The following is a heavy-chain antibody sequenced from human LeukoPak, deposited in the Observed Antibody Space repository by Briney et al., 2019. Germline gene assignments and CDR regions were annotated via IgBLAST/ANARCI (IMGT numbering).Heavy chain of an antibody. CDR3: ARGMFSTMIVVVIRGTFDY. Sequence: SETLSLTCTVSGGSISSSSYYWGWIRQPPGKGLEWIGSIYYSGSTYYNPSLKSRVTISVDTSKNQFSLKLSSVTAADTAVYYCARGMFSTMIVVVIRGTFDYWGQGTQVTVSS. CDR1: GGSISSSSYY. J-gene: IGHJ4*02. CDR2: IYYSGST. D-gene: IGHD3-22*01. V-gene: IGHV4-39*01.